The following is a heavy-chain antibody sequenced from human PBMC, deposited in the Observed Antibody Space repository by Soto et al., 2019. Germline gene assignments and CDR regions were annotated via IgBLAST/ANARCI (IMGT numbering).Heavy chain of an antibody. Sequence: QVQLVESGGGVVQPGRSLRLSCAASGFTFSSYAMHWVRQAPGKGLEWVAVISYDGSNKYYADSVKGRFTISRDNSKNTLYLQMNSLRAEDTAVYYCARRVGAITYDFDYWGQGTLVTVSS. CDR1: GFTFSSYA. CDR2: ISYDGSNK. V-gene: IGHV3-30-3*01. D-gene: IGHD1-26*01. J-gene: IGHJ4*02. CDR3: ARRVGAITYDFDY.